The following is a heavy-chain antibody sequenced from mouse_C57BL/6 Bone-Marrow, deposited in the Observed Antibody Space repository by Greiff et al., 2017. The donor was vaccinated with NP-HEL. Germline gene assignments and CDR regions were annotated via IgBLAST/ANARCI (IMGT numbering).Heavy chain of an antibody. D-gene: IGHD3-1*01. Sequence: EVHLQESGGGLVQPGSSMKLSCTASGFTFSDYYMAWVRQVPEKGLEWVANINYDGSSTYYLDSLKSRFIISRDNAKNILYLQMSSLKSEDTATYYCARDRGDDYARDYWGRGTSVTVTA. V-gene: IGHV5-16*01. CDR3: ARDRGDDYARDY. CDR2: INYDGSST. CDR1: GFTFSDYY. J-gene: IGHJ4*01.